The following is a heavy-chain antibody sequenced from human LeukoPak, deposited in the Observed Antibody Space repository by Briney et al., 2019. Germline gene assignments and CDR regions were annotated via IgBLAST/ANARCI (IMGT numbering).Heavy chain of an antibody. D-gene: IGHD4-11*01. CDR3: ARDPATVTKKGGLDY. J-gene: IGHJ4*02. CDR2: INPSGGST. CDR1: GYTFTSYY. Sequence: ASVKVSCKASGYTFTSYYMHWVRQAPGQGLEWMGIINPSGGSTSYAQKFQGRVTMTRDTSTSTVYMELSSLRSEDTAVYYCARDPATVTKKGGLDYWGQGTLVTVSS. V-gene: IGHV1-46*01.